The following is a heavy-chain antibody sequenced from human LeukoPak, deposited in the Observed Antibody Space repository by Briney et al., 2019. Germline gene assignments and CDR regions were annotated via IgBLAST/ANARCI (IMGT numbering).Heavy chain of an antibody. CDR2: IYYSGST. D-gene: IGHD3-10*01. Sequence: SETLSLTCTVSGGSISSYYWSWIRQPPGKGLEWIGYIYYSGSTNYNPSLKSRVTISVDTSKNQFSLKLSSVTAADTAVYYCARDASSGSLSPFDYWGEGTLVTVSS. V-gene: IGHV4-59*01. CDR3: ARDASSGSLSPFDY. J-gene: IGHJ4*02. CDR1: GGSISSYY.